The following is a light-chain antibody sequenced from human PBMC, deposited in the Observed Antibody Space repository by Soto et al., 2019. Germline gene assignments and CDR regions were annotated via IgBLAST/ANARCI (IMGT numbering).Light chain of an antibody. CDR3: QSYDSSLSGVV. CDR2: GNS. J-gene: IGLJ2*01. Sequence: QSVLTQPPSASGTPGQRVTISCSGSSSNIGAGYDVHWYQQLPGTAPKLLIYGNSNRPSGVPDRFSGSKSGTSASLAITGLQAEDEVDYYCQSYDSSLSGVVFGGGTKLTVL. V-gene: IGLV1-40*01. CDR1: SSNIGAGYD.